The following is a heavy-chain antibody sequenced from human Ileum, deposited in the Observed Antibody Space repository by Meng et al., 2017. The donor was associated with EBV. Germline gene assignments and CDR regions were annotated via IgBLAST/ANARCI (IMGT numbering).Heavy chain of an antibody. D-gene: IGHD1-26*01. Sequence: GPGLGKPSATRSLTCTVSGASVTISGYYWSWPRQSPGKGLEWLGYVNYNGDSTYNPSLKSRVTIFIDTSKKQFYLNLTSATAADTAIYYCARDLRVGGAFDYWGQGTLVTVSS. CDR2: VNYNGDS. CDR1: GASVTISGYY. CDR3: ARDLRVGGAFDY. J-gene: IGHJ4*02. V-gene: IGHV4-61*08.